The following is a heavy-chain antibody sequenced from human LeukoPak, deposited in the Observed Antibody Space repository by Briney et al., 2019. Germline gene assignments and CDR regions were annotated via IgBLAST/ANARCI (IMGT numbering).Heavy chain of an antibody. J-gene: IGHJ4*02. CDR2: ISWNSGSI. V-gene: IGHV3-9*01. Sequence: GGSLRLSCAASGFTFDDYAMHWVRQAPGKGLERVSGISWNSGSIGYADSVKGRFTISRDNAKNSLYLQMNSLRAEDTAVYYCASWPGGWYGEDSWGQGTLVTVSS. CDR3: ASWPGGWYGEDS. CDR1: GFTFDDYA. D-gene: IGHD6-19*01.